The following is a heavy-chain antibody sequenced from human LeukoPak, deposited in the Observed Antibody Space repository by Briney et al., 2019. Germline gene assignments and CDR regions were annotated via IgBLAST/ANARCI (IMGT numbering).Heavy chain of an antibody. D-gene: IGHD1-26*01. CDR2: IHYSGGS. CDR3: ARDFTDSGSSLVYYYYYYMDV. CDR1: GDSISSFY. V-gene: IGHV4-59*12. J-gene: IGHJ6*03. Sequence: SETLSLTCTVSGDSISSFYWTWIRQPPGRGLEWIGFIHYSGGSNYNPSLKSRVTMSLDTSKNQFSLKLNSVTAADTAVYYCARDFTDSGSSLVYYYYYYMDVWGKGTTVTVSS.